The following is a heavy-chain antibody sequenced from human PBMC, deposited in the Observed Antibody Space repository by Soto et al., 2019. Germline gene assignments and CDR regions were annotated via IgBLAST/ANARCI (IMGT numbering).Heavy chain of an antibody. J-gene: IGHJ4*02. CDR2: IIPILGIA. Sequence: GASVKVSCKASGGTFSSYTISWVRQAPGQGLEWMGRIIPILGIANYAQKLQGRVTMTTDTSTSTAYMELRSLRSDDTAVYYCARNLAVAGRSDYWGQGTLVTVSS. CDR3: ARNLAVAGRSDY. CDR1: GGTFSSYT. V-gene: IGHV1-69*02. D-gene: IGHD6-19*01.